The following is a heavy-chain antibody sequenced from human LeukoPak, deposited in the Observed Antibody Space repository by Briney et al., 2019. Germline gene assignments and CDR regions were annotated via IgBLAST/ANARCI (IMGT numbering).Heavy chain of an antibody. CDR3: ARGAVRIAAAGRFDY. CDR1: GFTFSSYW. D-gene: IGHD6-13*01. CDR2: IKQDGSEK. J-gene: IGHJ4*02. Sequence: GGSLRLSCAASGFTFSSYWMSWVRQAPGKGLEWVANIKQDGSEKYYVDSVKGRVTISRDNAKNSLYLQMNSLRAEDTAVYYCARGAVRIAAAGRFDYWGQGTLVTVSS. V-gene: IGHV3-7*03.